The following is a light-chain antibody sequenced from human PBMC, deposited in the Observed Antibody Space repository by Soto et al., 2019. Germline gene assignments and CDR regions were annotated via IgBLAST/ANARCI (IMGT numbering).Light chain of an antibody. Sequence: QSALTQPASVSGSPGQSITISCTGTANDIGNYNYVSWYQQHPGKAPKLMIYGVSNRPSGVSNRLSGSKSGNAASLTISGLQAEDEADYYCSSYTSYTTLWVFGGGTKLTVL. CDR2: GVS. J-gene: IGLJ3*02. V-gene: IGLV2-14*01. CDR3: SSYTSYTTLWV. CDR1: ANDIGNYNY.